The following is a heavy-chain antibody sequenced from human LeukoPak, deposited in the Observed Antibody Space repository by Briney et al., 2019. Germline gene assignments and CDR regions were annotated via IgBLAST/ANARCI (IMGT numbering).Heavy chain of an antibody. Sequence: PSQTLSLTCTVSGGSISSGGYYWRWIRQHPGKGLEWIGYIYYSGSTYYNPSLKSRVTISVDTSKNQFSLKLSSVTAADTAVYYCARGKNPRFFGWFDPWGQGTLVTVSS. J-gene: IGHJ5*02. CDR3: ARGKNPRFFGWFDP. CDR2: IYYSGST. V-gene: IGHV4-31*03. D-gene: IGHD3-3*01. CDR1: GGSISSGGYY.